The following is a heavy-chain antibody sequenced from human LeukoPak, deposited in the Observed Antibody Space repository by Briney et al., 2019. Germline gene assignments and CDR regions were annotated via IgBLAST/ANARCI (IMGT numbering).Heavy chain of an antibody. CDR3: ARVADSTGTTGIFTLYWFDP. CDR2: INPNSGGT. CDR1: GYTFTDYY. V-gene: IGHV1-2*02. Sequence: ASVKVSCKASGYTFTDYYIHWVRQALGQGLEWMGWINPNSGGTNYAQKFQDRVTMTRDTSISTAYMELSRLTSDDTAVYYCARVADSTGTTGIFTLYWFDPWGQGTLVTVSS. D-gene: IGHD1-1*01. J-gene: IGHJ5*02.